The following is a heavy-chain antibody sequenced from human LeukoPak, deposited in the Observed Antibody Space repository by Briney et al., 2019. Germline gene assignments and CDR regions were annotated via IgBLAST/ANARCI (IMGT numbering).Heavy chain of an antibody. CDR1: GFTFSSYS. J-gene: IGHJ4*02. D-gene: IGHD6-6*01. Sequence: EGSLRLSCAASGFTFSSYSMNWVRQAPGKGLEWVSSISSSSSYIYYADSVKGRFTISRDNAKNSLYLQMNSLRAEDTAVYYCARQEIAARPIRSYYFDYWGQGTLVTVSS. CDR3: ARQEIAARPIRSYYFDY. V-gene: IGHV3-21*01. CDR2: ISSSSSYI.